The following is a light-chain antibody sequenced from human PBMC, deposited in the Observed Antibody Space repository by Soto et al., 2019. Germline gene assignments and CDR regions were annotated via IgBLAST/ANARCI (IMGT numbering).Light chain of an antibody. CDR3: CSYTSSRTYV. CDR2: EVT. CDR1: SSDVGAYIY. J-gene: IGLJ1*01. Sequence: LAQPASVSGSPGQSITISCTGTSSDVGAYIYVSWYQHHPGKAPKVMIYEVTNRPSGVSDRFSGSKSGNTASLTISGLQAEDEADYYCCSYTSSRTYVFGNGTKVTV. V-gene: IGLV2-14*01.